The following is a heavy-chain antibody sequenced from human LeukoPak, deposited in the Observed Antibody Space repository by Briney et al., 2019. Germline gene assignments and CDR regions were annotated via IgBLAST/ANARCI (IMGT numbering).Heavy chain of an antibody. CDR1: GVSTTTSF. CDR3: ARGPGALTQETFDM. J-gene: IGHJ3*02. V-gene: IGHV4-4*07. D-gene: IGHD2-21*02. CDR2: IYTSGST. Sequence: PSETLSLTCTGSGVSTTTSFWSWIRQPAGKGLEWIGRIYTSGSTGYNPSLKSRVSMSLDTSKSQLSLELNSVTAADTAVYFCARGPGALTQETFDMWGQGTLVTVSS.